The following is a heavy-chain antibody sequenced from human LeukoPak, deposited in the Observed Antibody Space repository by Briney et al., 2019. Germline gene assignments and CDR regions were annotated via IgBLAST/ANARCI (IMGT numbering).Heavy chain of an antibody. Sequence: GESLKIPCKGSGYSFTSYWIGWVRQMPGKGLEWMGIIYPGDSDTRYSPSFQGQVTISADKSISTAYLQWSSLKASDTAMYYCARHAQGGCSGGSCYSAPPDYFDYWGQGTLVTVSS. J-gene: IGHJ4*02. V-gene: IGHV5-51*01. CDR2: IYPGDSDT. D-gene: IGHD2-15*01. CDR3: ARHAQGGCSGGSCYSAPPDYFDY. CDR1: GYSFTSYW.